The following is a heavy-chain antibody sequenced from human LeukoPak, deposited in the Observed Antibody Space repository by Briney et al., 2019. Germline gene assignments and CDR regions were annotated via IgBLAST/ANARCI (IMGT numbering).Heavy chain of an antibody. J-gene: IGHJ2*01. CDR2: ISSTSGYI. V-gene: IGHV3-21*01. CDR1: GFTFSSYS. CDR3: ARDRVGYWYFDL. D-gene: IGHD3-10*01. Sequence: GGSLRLSCAASGFTFSSYSMNWVRQAPGKGLKWVSSISSTSGYIYYADSVKGRFTISRDNAKNSVYLQMNSLRAEDTAVYYCARDRVGYWYFDLWGRGTLVTVSS.